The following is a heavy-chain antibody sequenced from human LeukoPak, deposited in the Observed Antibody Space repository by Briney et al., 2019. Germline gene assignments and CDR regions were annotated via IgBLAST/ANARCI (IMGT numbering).Heavy chain of an antibody. D-gene: IGHD3-3*01. CDR1: GFTFSSYG. J-gene: IGHJ6*02. CDR3: AKEQSDYDFWSGYWNYYYYYGMDV. Sequence: GRSLRLSCAASGFTFSSYGMHWVRQAPGKGLEWVAVISYDGSNKYYADSVKGRFTISRDNSKNTLYLQMNSLRAEDTAVYYCAKEQSDYDFWSGYWNYYYYYGMDVWGQGTTVTVSS. V-gene: IGHV3-30*18. CDR2: ISYDGSNK.